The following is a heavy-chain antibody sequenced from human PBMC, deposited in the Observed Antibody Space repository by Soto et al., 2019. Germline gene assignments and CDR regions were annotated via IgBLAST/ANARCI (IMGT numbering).Heavy chain of an antibody. Sequence: SETLSLTCTVSGGSISSSSYYWGWIRQPPGKGLEWIGSIYYSGSTYYNPSLKSRVTISVDTSKNQFSLKLSSVTAADTAVYYCARPPGPPIGAAAGTGNYYYGMDVWGQGTTVTVSS. CDR2: IYYSGST. J-gene: IGHJ6*02. CDR1: GGSISSSSYY. CDR3: ARPPGPPIGAAAGTGNYYYGMDV. D-gene: IGHD6-13*01. V-gene: IGHV4-39*01.